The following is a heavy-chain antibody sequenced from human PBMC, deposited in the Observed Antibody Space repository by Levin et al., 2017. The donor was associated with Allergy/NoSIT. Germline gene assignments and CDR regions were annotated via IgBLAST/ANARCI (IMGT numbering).Heavy chain of an antibody. Sequence: GSLRLSCTVSGASIRSSNYYWGWIRQPPGKGLEWIGCIYYSGIADYSPSLKSRVTFSVDTSKNQFSLKLTSVTAADTAVYYCARELGRSGYLDYWGQGTLATVSS. J-gene: IGHJ4*02. CDR3: ARELGRSGYLDY. V-gene: IGHV4-39*07. CDR2: IYYSGIA. D-gene: IGHD2-15*01. CDR1: GASIRSSNYY.